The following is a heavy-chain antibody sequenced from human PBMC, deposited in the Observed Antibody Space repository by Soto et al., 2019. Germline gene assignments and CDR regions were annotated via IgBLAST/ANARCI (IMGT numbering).Heavy chain of an antibody. J-gene: IGHJ4*02. CDR3: ARGDSSSYYYSFDY. CDR1: GASITSYH. Sequence: SETLSLTCSVSGASITSYHWSWIRQPPGKGLEWIGYIYYSGSTNYNPSLKSRVTISVDTSKNQLSLKLKSMTAADTAVYYCARGDSSSYYYSFDYWGRGTLVTVSS. D-gene: IGHD3-22*01. CDR2: IYYSGST. V-gene: IGHV4-59*01.